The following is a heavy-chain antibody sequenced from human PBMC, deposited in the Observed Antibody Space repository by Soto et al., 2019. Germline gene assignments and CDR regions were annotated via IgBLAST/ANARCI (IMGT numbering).Heavy chain of an antibody. J-gene: IGHJ4*02. D-gene: IGHD7-27*01. CDR1: GDSISTDY. CDR3: AKNWNWGSLVH. V-gene: IGHV4-59*08. Sequence: QVHLQESGPGLVKPSETLSLTCTVSGDSISTDYWSWIRQSPGKGLEWIGFIYYGGSTNYNPSLKSRVTISVDTPKNQFSLKLSSVTAADTAVYYCAKNWNWGSLVHWGQGILVTVSS. CDR2: IYYGGST.